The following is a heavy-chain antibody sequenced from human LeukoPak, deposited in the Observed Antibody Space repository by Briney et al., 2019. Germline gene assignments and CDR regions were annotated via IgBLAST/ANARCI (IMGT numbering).Heavy chain of an antibody. CDR3: ARDYSSSSVCFDY. V-gene: IGHV3-21*01. CDR1: GFTFSSYS. J-gene: IGHJ4*02. D-gene: IGHD6-6*01. CDR2: ISSSSSYI. Sequence: PGGSLRLSCAASGFTFSSYSMNWVRQAPGKGLEWVSSISSSSSYIYYADSVKGRFTISRDNAKNSLYLQMNSLRAEDTAVYYCARDYSSSSVCFDYWGQGTLVPVSS.